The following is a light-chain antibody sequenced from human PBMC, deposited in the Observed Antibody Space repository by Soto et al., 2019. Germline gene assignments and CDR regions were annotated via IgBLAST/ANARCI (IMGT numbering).Light chain of an antibody. V-gene: IGLV2-14*01. CDR3: SSYTSSTAWV. CDR2: DVS. Sequence: QSALTQPASVSGSPGQSITISCTGTSSDVGAYNYVSWYQQHPGKAPKLMIYDVSNRPSGVSNRFSGSTFGNTASLTISGLQAEDEADYYCSSYTSSTAWVFGGGTKLTVL. CDR1: SSDVGAYNY. J-gene: IGLJ3*02.